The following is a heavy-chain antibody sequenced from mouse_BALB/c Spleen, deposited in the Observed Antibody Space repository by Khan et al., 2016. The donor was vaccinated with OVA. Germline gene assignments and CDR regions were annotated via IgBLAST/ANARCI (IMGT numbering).Heavy chain of an antibody. CDR2: INPYNGGT. CDR3: TSGGDLN. CDR1: GYSFTGYT. Sequence: VQLQQSGPELVKPGTSMKISCKASGYSFTGYTMSWVKQSHGKNPEWIGLINPYNGGTTYNQKFRGKATFTIDKSSSTAYMEVLSLTSEDSAVYYCTSGGDLNWGQGTLVTVSA. V-gene: IGHV1-18*01. J-gene: IGHJ3*01.